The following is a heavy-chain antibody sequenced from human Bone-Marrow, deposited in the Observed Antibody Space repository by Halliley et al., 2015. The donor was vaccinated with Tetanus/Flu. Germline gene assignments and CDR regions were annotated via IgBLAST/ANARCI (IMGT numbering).Heavy chain of an antibody. Sequence: EGLEWVANIDCGGKAKNYGDSGKGRFSNSIDNAKQSLFLQRDSLRPDDTARYYCARSRGWTCDRWGQGTLVTVSS. J-gene: IGHJ4*02. CDR2: IDCGGKAK. D-gene: IGHD2-15*01. CDR3: ARSRGWTCDR. V-gene: IGHV3-7*02.